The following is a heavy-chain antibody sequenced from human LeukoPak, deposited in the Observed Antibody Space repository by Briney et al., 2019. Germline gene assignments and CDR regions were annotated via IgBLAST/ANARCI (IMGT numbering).Heavy chain of an antibody. V-gene: IGHV3-11*04. J-gene: IGHJ6*02. CDR1: GFTFSDYY. Sequence: PGGSLRLSCAASGFTFSDYYMSWIRQAPGKGLEWVSYISSRGSTIYYAVSVKGRFTISRDNAKNSLYLQMNSLRAEDTAVYYCARDPHYDILTGYLYGMDVWGQGTTVTVSS. D-gene: IGHD3-9*01. CDR2: ISSRGSTI. CDR3: ARDPHYDILTGYLYGMDV.